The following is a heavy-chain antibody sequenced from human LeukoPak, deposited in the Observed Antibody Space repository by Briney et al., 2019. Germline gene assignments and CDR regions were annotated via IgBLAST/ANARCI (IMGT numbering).Heavy chain of an antibody. Sequence: ASVKVSCKASGYTFTSYGISWVRQAPGQELEWMGWISAYNGKTNYAQKLQGRVTMTPDTSTSTAYMELSSLRSEDTAVYYCARGRDGDSLVVPAAITSRYYYYYMDVWGKGTTVTVSS. CDR3: ARGRDGDSLVVPAAITSRYYYYYMDV. CDR1: GYTFTSYG. J-gene: IGHJ6*03. D-gene: IGHD2-2*01. CDR2: ISAYNGKT. V-gene: IGHV1-18*01.